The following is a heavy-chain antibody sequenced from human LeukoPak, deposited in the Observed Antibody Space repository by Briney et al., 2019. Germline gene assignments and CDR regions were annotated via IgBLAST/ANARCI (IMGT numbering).Heavy chain of an antibody. CDR2: IYHSGST. Sequence: SETLSLTCTVSGYSISSGYYWGWIRQPPGKGLEWIGSIYHSGSTYYNPSLKSRVTISVDTSKNQFSLKLSSVTAADTAVYYCARDVVGDSRRGDGYWGQGTLVTVSS. V-gene: IGHV4-38-2*02. CDR1: GYSISSGYY. D-gene: IGHD2-21*01. J-gene: IGHJ4*02. CDR3: ARDVVGDSRRGDGY.